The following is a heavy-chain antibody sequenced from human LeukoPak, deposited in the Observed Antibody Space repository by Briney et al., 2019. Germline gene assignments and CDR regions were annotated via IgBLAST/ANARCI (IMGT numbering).Heavy chain of an antibody. CDR2: INHSGST. CDR1: GGSFSGYY. Sequence: PSETLSLTCAVYGGSFSGYYWSWIRQPPGKGLEWIGEINHSGSTIYNPSLKSRVTISVDTSKNQFSLKLSSVTAADTAVYYCARFSEYSHSSVHYLDYWGQGTLVSVSS. V-gene: IGHV4-34*01. J-gene: IGHJ4*02. D-gene: IGHD3-22*01. CDR3: ARFSEYSHSSVHYLDY.